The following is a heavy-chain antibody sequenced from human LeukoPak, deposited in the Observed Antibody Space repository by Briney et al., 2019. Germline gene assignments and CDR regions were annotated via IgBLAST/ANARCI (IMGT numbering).Heavy chain of an antibody. CDR1: GFTFSNYA. Sequence: PGGSLRLSCAASGFTFSNYAMSWLRQAPGKGLEWVSVISGSGGGTYYADSVKGRFTVSRDNSKNTLFLQMNSLRAEDTAVYYCAKDRVSSGWYEYFQYWGQGTLVTVSS. D-gene: IGHD6-19*01. CDR2: ISGSGGGT. V-gene: IGHV3-23*01. CDR3: AKDRVSSGWYEYFQY. J-gene: IGHJ1*01.